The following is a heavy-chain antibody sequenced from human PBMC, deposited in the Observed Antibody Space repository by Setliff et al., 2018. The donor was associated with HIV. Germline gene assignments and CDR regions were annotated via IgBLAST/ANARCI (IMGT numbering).Heavy chain of an antibody. J-gene: IGHJ4*02. CDR1: GGTFSTSA. Sequence: ASVKVSCKASGGTFSTSAVTWVRQAPGQGLEWMGGIIPILDIPNYAQKFQGRVTITADESTSTAYMELKSLRSEDTAVYYCAEGGLGGGDYYFDFWGQGTLVTVSS. CDR2: IIPILDIP. V-gene: IGHV1-69*10. D-gene: IGHD2-21*02. CDR3: AEGGLGGGDYYFDF.